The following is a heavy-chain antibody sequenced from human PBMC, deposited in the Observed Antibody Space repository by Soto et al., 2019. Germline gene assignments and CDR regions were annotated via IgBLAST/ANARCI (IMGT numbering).Heavy chain of an antibody. Sequence: PSETLSLTCAVSGGSISSGGYSWSWIRQPPGKGLEWIGYIYHSGSTNYNPSLKSRVTISVDTSKNQFSLKLSSVTAADTAVYYCARGETYLMVRGYYYYGMDVWGQGTTVTVSS. D-gene: IGHD3-10*01. CDR1: GGSISSGGYS. CDR2: IYHSGST. CDR3: ARGETYLMVRGYYYYGMDV. V-gene: IGHV4-30-2*01. J-gene: IGHJ6*02.